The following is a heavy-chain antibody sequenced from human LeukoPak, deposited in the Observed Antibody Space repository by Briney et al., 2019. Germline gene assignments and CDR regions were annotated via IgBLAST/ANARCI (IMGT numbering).Heavy chain of an antibody. CDR1: GYSFTSYG. CDR2: NSAYNANT. CDR3: AREQCSSTSCDYWFDP. V-gene: IGHV1-18*01. Sequence: GASVKVSCKASGYSFTSYGISWVRQAPGQGLEWMGWNSAYNANTNYAQKLQGRVTMTTDTSTSTAYMELRSLRSDDTAVYYCAREQCSSTSCDYWFDPWGQGTLVTVSS. J-gene: IGHJ5*02. D-gene: IGHD2-2*01.